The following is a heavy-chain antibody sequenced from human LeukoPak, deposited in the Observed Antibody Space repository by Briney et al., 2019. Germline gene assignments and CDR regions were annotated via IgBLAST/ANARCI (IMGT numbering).Heavy chain of an antibody. CDR1: GYTFTGYY. Sequence: ASVKVSCKASGYTFTGYYMHWVRQAPGQGLEWMGWINPNSGGTNYAQKFQGRVTMTRDTSISTAYMELSGLRSEDTAVYYCATIGPYYYGSGYYMDVWGKGTTVTISS. D-gene: IGHD3-10*01. CDR3: ATIGPYYYGSGYYMDV. V-gene: IGHV1-2*02. CDR2: INPNSGGT. J-gene: IGHJ6*03.